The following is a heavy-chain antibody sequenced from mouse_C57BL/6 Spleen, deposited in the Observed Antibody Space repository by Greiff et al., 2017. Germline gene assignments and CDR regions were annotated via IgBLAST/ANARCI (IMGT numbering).Heavy chain of an antibody. J-gene: IGHJ3*01. CDR2: IRSKSNNYAT. CDR1: GFSFNTYA. CDR3: VRHGYYGYDEGAWFAY. V-gene: IGHV10-1*01. Sequence: DVQLVESGGGLVQPKGSLKLSCAASGFSFNTYAMNWVRQAPGKGLEWVARIRSKSNNYATYYADSVKDRFTISRDDSESMLYLQMNNLKTEDTAMYYCVRHGYYGYDEGAWFAYWGQGTLVTVSA. D-gene: IGHD2-2*01.